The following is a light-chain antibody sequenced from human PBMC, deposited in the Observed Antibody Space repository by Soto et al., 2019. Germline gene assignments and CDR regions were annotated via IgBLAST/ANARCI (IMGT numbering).Light chain of an antibody. CDR1: SSDIGAYNF. J-gene: IGLJ2*01. V-gene: IGLV2-14*03. CDR2: DVN. CDR3: TSWTTSTTMI. Sequence: QSVLTQPASASGSPGQSITISCTGTSSDIGAYNFVSWYQQHPGEAPKLMLYDVNIRPSGVSNRFSGSKSGNTASLTISGLQAEDEADYYCTSWTTSTTMIFGGGTKVTVL.